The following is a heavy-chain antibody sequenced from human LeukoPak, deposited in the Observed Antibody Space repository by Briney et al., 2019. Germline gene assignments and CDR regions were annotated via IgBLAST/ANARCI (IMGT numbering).Heavy chain of an antibody. D-gene: IGHD3-10*01. CDR3: ARDLTMVRGVIGRV. J-gene: IGHJ4*02. V-gene: IGHV1-3*01. Sequence: ASVKVSCKASGYTFTSYAMHWVRQAPGQRLEWMGWINAGNGNTKYSQKFQGRVTITRDTSASTAYMELSSLRSEDTAVYYCARDLTMVRGVIGRVWGQGTLVTVSS. CDR2: INAGNGNT. CDR1: GYTFTSYA.